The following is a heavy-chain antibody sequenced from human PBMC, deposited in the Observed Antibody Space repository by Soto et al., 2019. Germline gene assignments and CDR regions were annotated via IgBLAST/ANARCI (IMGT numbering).Heavy chain of an antibody. J-gene: IGHJ6*02. V-gene: IGHV1-2*02. D-gene: IGHD3-16*01. CDR2: IFPKSGGT. Sequence: QEQLMQSGAEVKKPGASVKVSCKSSGYSFTGYYLHWVRQAPGQGPEWMGWIFPKSGGTKSAQKFQGRVTMTRDTSISTAYMELKRLRSDDTAVYFCAREGMYHYETKDYYPSTYGLDVWGQGTTVTV. CDR3: AREGMYHYETKDYYPSTYGLDV. CDR1: GYSFTGYY.